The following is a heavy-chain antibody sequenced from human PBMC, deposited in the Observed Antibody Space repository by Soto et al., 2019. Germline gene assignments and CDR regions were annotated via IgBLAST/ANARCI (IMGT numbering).Heavy chain of an antibody. CDR1: GFTVSSNY. J-gene: IGHJ6*01. V-gene: IGHV3-53*02. CDR3: AREKSSSRYYYYGMDV. Sequence: EVQLVETGGGLIQPGGSLRLSCAASGFTVSSNYMSWVRQAPGKGLEWVSVIYSGGSTYYADSVKGRFTISRDNSKNTLYLQKNSLRAEDTAVYYCAREKSSSRYYYYGMDVWGQGTTVTVSS. CDR2: IYSGGST. D-gene: IGHD6-13*01.